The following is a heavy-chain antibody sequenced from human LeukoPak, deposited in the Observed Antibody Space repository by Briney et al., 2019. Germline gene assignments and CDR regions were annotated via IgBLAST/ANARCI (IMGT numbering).Heavy chain of an antibody. Sequence: ASVKVSCKASGYTFTSYGISWVRQAPGQGLERMGWISGYNGNTNYAQNLQGRVTMTTDTSTSTVYMELRSLRSDDTAVYYCARESSYVWFGESNPYYFDYWGQGTLVTVSS. CDR3: ARESSYVWFGESNPYYFDY. D-gene: IGHD3-10*01. CDR2: ISGYNGNT. J-gene: IGHJ4*02. CDR1: GYTFTSYG. V-gene: IGHV1-18*01.